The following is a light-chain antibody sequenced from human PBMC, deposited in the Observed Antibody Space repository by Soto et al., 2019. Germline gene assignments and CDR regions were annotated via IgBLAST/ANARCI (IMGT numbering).Light chain of an antibody. Sequence: DVQVTQSPSFVSASVGDRVTITCRASQGIGTWLAWYQVKPGKAPNLLIYGATNLQSGVPSRFSGSGLGTHFTLTIFNLQPEEFATYCCQQTNSFPFTFGQGTRLDI. CDR1: QGIGTW. J-gene: IGKJ5*01. V-gene: IGKV1D-12*01. CDR2: GAT. CDR3: QQTNSFPFT.